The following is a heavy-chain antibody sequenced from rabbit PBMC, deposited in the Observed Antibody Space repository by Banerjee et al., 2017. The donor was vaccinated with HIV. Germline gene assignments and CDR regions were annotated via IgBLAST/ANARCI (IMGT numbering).Heavy chain of an antibody. Sequence: QEQLEESGGDLVKPVASLTLTCRASGFSFSSSYFMFWVRQAPGKGLEWFGCIYTGSSDLTYYATWAKGRFTISKTSSTTVTLQMTSLTAADTATYFCARDLAGDWYDPDFNLWGPGTLVTVS. D-gene: IGHD2-1*01. CDR1: GFSFSSSYF. CDR2: IYTGSSDLT. CDR3: ARDLAGDWYDPDFNL. V-gene: IGHV1S45*01. J-gene: IGHJ4*01.